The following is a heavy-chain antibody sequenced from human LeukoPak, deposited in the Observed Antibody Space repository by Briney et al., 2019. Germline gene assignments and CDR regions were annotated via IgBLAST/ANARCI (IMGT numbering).Heavy chain of an antibody. CDR2: IIPIFGTA. J-gene: IGHJ6*03. CDR1: GGTFSSYA. V-gene: IGHV1-69*01. D-gene: IGHD5-12*01. CDR3: ARGGYPPPGYYYYMDV. Sequence: SVKVSCKASGGTFSSYAISWVRQAPGQGLEWMGGIIPIFGTANYAQKFQGRVTITADESTSTAYMELSSLRSEDTAVYYCARGGYPPPGYYYYMDVWGKGTTVTVSS.